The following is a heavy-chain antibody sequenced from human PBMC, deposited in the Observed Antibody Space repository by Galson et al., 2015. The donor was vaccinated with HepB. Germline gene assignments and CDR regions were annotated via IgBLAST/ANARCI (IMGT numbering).Heavy chain of an antibody. D-gene: IGHD2-15*01. Sequence: SLRLSCAASTFIFSTYSMNWVRQAPGKGLEWVSYISSSSTTIYYADSVKGRFTISRDNAKNSLYLQMNSLRAEDTAVYYCARVGRLLGFDYWGQGTLVTVSS. CDR1: TFIFSTYS. V-gene: IGHV3-48*04. J-gene: IGHJ4*02. CDR3: ARVGRLLGFDY. CDR2: ISSSSTTI.